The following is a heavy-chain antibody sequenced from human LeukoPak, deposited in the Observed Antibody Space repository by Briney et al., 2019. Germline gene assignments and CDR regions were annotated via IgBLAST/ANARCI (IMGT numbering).Heavy chain of an antibody. V-gene: IGHV3-30*02. CDR2: IRYDGSNK. CDR3: AKDQGVGATGDAFDI. D-gene: IGHD1-26*01. Sequence: GSLRLSCAASGFTFSSYGMHWVRQAPGKGLEWVAFIRYDGSNKYYADSVKGRFTISRDNSKNTLYLQMNSLRAEDTAVYYCAKDQGVGATGDAFDIWGQGTMVTVSS. J-gene: IGHJ3*02. CDR1: GFTFSSYG.